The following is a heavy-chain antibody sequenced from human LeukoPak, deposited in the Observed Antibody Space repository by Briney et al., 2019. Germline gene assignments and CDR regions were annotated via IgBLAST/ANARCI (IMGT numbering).Heavy chain of an antibody. CDR1: GFTFSRYD. Sequence: GGSLRLSCVASGFTFSRYDVHWVRQAPGKGLEWVAVIAYGGNNKIYADSVKGRFTISRDNSENTLYLQMNSLRAEDTAVYYCARAAAETGAFRDNWFDPWGQGTLVTASS. CDR3: ARAAAETGAFRDNWFDP. CDR2: IAYGGNNK. D-gene: IGHD6-19*01. V-gene: IGHV3-30-3*01. J-gene: IGHJ5*02.